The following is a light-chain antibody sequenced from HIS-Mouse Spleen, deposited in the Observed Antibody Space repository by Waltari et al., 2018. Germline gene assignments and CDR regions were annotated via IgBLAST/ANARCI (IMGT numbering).Light chain of an antibody. J-gene: IGKJ1*01. V-gene: IGKV1-5*03. CDR1: QSISSW. Sequence: DIQMTQSPSTLSASVGDRVTITCRASQSISSWLAWCQQKPGKAPKLLIYKASSLESGVPSRFSGSGSGTEFTLTISSLQPDDFATYYCQQYRTFGQGTKVEIK. CDR2: KAS. CDR3: QQYRT.